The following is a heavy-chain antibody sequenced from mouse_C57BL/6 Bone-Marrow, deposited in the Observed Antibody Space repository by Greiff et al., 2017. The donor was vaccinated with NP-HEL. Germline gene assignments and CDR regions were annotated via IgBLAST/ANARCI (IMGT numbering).Heavy chain of an antibody. D-gene: IGHD2-3*01. Sequence: QVQLQQSGAELVRPGASVKLSCKASGYTFTDYYINWVKQRPGQGLEWIARIYPGSGNTYYNEKFKGKATLTAEKSSSTAYMQLSSLTSEDSAVYFVARIGDGYYYAMDYWGQGTSVTVSS. CDR1: GYTFTDYY. CDR3: ARIGDGYYYAMDY. V-gene: IGHV1-76*01. CDR2: IYPGSGNT. J-gene: IGHJ4*01.